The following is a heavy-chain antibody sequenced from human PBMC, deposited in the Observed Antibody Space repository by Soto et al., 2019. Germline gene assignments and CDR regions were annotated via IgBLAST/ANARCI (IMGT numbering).Heavy chain of an antibody. D-gene: IGHD3-3*01. CDR2: IYWDDDK. CDR3: AHFLVEFWSDNGGHNWFDP. V-gene: IGHV2-5*02. CDR1: GFSLSTSGVG. Sequence: QITLKESGPTLVKPTQTLTLTCTFSGFSLSTSGVGVGWIRQPPGKALEWLALIYWDDDKRYSPSLKSRLTVTTDTSKNQVVLIMTNMEPVDTATYYCAHFLVEFWSDNGGHNWFDPWGQGTLVTVSS. J-gene: IGHJ5*02.